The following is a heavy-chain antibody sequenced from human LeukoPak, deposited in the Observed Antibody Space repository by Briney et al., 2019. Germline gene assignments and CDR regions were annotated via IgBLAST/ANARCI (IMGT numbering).Heavy chain of an antibody. D-gene: IGHD1-1*01. J-gene: IGHJ6*02. CDR2: ISGDGGRT. V-gene: IGHV3-43*02. CDR3: AKDVDPTGTTRPGMDV. CDR1: GFIFDDYA. Sequence: GGSLRLSCVASGFIFDDYAIHWVRQAPGKGLEWVSLISGDGGRTYYADSVKGRFTISRDNSRNSLYLQMSSLRTEDTALYYCAKDVDPTGTTRPGMDVWGQGTTVTVSS.